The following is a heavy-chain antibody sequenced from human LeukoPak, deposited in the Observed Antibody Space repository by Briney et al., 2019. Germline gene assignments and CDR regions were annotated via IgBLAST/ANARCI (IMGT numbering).Heavy chain of an antibody. CDR2: MYHSGNT. D-gene: IGHD3-3*01. V-gene: IGHV4-38-2*02. CDR1: GYSISSPYY. J-gene: IGHJ4*02. Sequence: SETLSLTCTVSGYSISSPYYWGWIRQPPGKGLGWIGSMYHSGNTYYNPSLKSRVTISVDTSKNQFSLKLNSVTAADTAVYFCARDGGGRLEYFFDYWGQGTLVTVSS. CDR3: ARDGGGRLEYFFDY.